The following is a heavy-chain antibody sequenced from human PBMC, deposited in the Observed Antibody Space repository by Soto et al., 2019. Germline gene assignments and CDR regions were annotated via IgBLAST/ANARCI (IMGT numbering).Heavy chain of an antibody. CDR2: MYFTGNT. J-gene: IGHJ4*02. Sequence: RSLTCTVSGGSVTVGSYYWNWIRQPPGMAPEWIGFMYFTGNTNYSPSLKGRVTISVDTSKNHFSLTLTSLTAADTAVYYCARGRRGDAAFESWGQGTLVTVSS. D-gene: IGHD3-10*01. CDR1: GGSVTVGSYY. V-gene: IGHV4-61*03. CDR3: ARGRRGDAAFES.